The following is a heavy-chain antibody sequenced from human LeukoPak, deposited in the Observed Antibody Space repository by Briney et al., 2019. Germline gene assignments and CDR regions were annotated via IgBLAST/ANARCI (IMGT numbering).Heavy chain of an antibody. V-gene: IGHV1-2*02. Sequence: ASVKVSCKASGYTFTGYYMHWVRQAPGQGLEWMGWINPNSGGTNYAQKFQGRVTMTRDTSISTAYMELSRLRSDDTAVYYCARDQVRKNYYDSSGYYKRGFDYWGQETLVTVSS. D-gene: IGHD3-22*01. CDR1: GYTFTGYY. J-gene: IGHJ4*02. CDR3: ARDQVRKNYYDSSGYYKRGFDY. CDR2: INPNSGGT.